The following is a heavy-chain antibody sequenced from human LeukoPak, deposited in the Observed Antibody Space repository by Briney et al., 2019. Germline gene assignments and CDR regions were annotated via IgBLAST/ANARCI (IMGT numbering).Heavy chain of an antibody. V-gene: IGHV4-39*01. J-gene: IGHJ4*02. D-gene: IGHD6-19*01. Sequence: SSETLSLTCTVSGRSIRSSNYYWGWIRQPPGKGLEWIGSIYYGGSTYYNPSLKSRVTISVDMSKNQFSLKLSSVTAADTAVYYCNIAVAGTTFDYWGQGTLVTVSS. CDR1: GRSIRSSNYY. CDR2: IYYGGST. CDR3: NIAVAGTTFDY.